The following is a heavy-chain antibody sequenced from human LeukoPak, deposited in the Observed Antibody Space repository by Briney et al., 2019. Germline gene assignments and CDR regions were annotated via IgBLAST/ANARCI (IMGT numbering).Heavy chain of an antibody. CDR2: NSGGSS. CDR1: GFTFSTYG. J-gene: IGHJ4*02. D-gene: IGHD4/OR15-4a*01. CDR3: AQGYGAFDY. Sequence: PGGSLRLSCAASGFTFSTYGVYWVRQAPGKGLGWVSSNSGGSSYYADSVKGRFTISRDNSKNTLYLQMNSLRAEDTAVYYCAQGYGAFDYWGQGTLVTVSS. V-gene: IGHV3-23*01.